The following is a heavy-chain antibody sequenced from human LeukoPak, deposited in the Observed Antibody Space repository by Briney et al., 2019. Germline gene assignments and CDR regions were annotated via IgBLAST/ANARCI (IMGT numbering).Heavy chain of an antibody. J-gene: IGHJ4*02. D-gene: IGHD6-13*01. CDR3: ARGGSSWGHY. CDR2: IKEDGSEK. CDR1: GFTFSRYW. V-gene: IGHV3-7*03. Sequence: PGGSLRLSCAASGFTFSRYWMNWVRQAPGKGLEWVANIKEDGSEKNYVDSVKGRFTISRDNAKNSLYLQMNSLRAEDTAVYYCARGGSSWGHYWGQGTLVTVSS.